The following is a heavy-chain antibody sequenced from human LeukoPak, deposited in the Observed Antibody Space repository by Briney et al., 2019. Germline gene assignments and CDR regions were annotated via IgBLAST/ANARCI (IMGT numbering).Heavy chain of an antibody. D-gene: IGHD2-15*01. J-gene: IGHJ4*02. CDR1: GYTFTSYY. Sequence: GASVKISCKASGYTFTSYYIVWVRQAPGQGLECMGRIDPSGGSTSYAQKFQGRVTMTRGTYTSTVYMELSSLRSEDTAVYYCERNSGSGFDYWGQGTLVTVSS. CDR2: IDPSGGST. V-gene: IGHV1-46*01. CDR3: ERNSGSGFDY.